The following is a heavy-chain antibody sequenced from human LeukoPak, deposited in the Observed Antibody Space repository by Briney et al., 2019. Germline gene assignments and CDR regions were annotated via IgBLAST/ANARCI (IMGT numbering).Heavy chain of an antibody. J-gene: IGHJ3*02. CDR2: IYYSGST. Sequence: SETLSLTCTVSGGSIGSYYWSWIRQPPGKGLEWIGYIYYSGSTNHNPSLKSRVTISVDTSKNQFSLKLSSVTAADTAVYYCARDIRPTDSSGYLLADDAFDIWGQGTMVTVSS. CDR3: ARDIRPTDSSGYLLADDAFDI. CDR1: GGSIGSYY. V-gene: IGHV4-59*01. D-gene: IGHD3-22*01.